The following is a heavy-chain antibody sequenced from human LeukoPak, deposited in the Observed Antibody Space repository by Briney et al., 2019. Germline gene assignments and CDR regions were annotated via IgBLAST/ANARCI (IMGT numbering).Heavy chain of an antibody. Sequence: PGGSLRLSCAASGFTFSSSWMSWVRQAPGKGLERVANINQDGSEQYYVDSVKGRFTISRDNAKSSLYLQMNSLRDEDTAVYYCVRGAGGMDYWGQGALVTVSS. CDR3: VRGAGGMDY. CDR2: INQDGSEQ. D-gene: IGHD3-16*01. CDR1: GFTFSSSW. V-gene: IGHV3-7*05. J-gene: IGHJ4*02.